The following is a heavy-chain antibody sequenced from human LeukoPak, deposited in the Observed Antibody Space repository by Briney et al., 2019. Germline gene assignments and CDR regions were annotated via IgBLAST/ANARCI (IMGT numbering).Heavy chain of an antibody. CDR3: ARSKSAAAGTAHDI. D-gene: IGHD6-13*01. J-gene: IGHJ3*02. V-gene: IGHV1-2*02. CDR1: GYTFTGYY. CDR2: INPNSGGT. Sequence: GASVKVSCKASGYTFTGYYMHWVRQAPGQGLEWMGWINPNSGGTNYAQKFQGRVTMTRDTSISTAYMELSRLRSDDTAVYYCARSKSAAAGTAHDIWGQGTMVTVSS.